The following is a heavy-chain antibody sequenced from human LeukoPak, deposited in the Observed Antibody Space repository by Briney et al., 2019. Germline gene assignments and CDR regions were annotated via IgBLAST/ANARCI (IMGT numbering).Heavy chain of an antibody. D-gene: IGHD3-22*01. CDR2: IKTDGSEK. CDR3: AREAAYYYDSSGRSRYFDY. CDR1: GFTFSNYW. J-gene: IGHJ4*02. Sequence: GGSRRLSCEGSGFTFSNYWMGWVRQAPGKGLQWVANIKTDGSEKYYVDSVKGRFTISRDNAKNSLYLQMNSLRAEDTAVYYCAREAAYYYDSSGRSRYFDYWGQGTLVTVYS. V-gene: IGHV3-7*01.